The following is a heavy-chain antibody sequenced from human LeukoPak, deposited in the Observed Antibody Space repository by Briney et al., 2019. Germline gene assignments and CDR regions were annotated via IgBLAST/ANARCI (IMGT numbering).Heavy chain of an antibody. Sequence: SETLSLTCTVSGGSISSGDYYWSWIRQPPGKGLEWIGSIYYSGSTYYNPSLKSRVTISVDTSKNQFSLKLSSVTAADTAVYYCARGRGAARPGGYFDYWAREPWSPSPQ. V-gene: IGHV4-39*01. CDR2: IYYSGST. CDR3: ARGRGAARPGGYFDY. CDR1: GGSISSGDYY. J-gene: IGHJ4*02. D-gene: IGHD6-6*01.